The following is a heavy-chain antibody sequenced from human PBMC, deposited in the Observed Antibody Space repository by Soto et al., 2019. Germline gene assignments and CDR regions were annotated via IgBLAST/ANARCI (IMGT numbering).Heavy chain of an antibody. CDR1: GGSITSSSYY. Sequence: SETLSLTCTVSGGSITSSSYYWGWIRQPPGKGLEWIGSIYYSGSTYYNPSLKSRVTISVDTSKNQFSLKLSSVTAADTAVYYCARRFKVAPYYYYGMDVWGQGTTVT. V-gene: IGHV4-39*01. CDR3: ARRFKVAPYYYYGMDV. D-gene: IGHD2-15*01. CDR2: IYYSGST. J-gene: IGHJ6*02.